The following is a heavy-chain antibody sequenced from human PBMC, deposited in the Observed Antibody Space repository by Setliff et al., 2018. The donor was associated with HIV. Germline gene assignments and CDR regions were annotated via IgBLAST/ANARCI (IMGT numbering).Heavy chain of an antibody. Sequence: WASVKVSCKASGGTFSSYTISWVRQAPGQGLEWMGRIIPILGIANYAQKFQGRVTITADKSTSTAYMELNSLSSEDTAVYYCARHQAPYYGSSGYNPNWCFDLWGRGTLVTVSS. D-gene: IGHD3-22*01. J-gene: IGHJ2*01. V-gene: IGHV1-69*02. CDR2: IIPILGIA. CDR1: GGTFSSYT. CDR3: ARHQAPYYGSSGYNPNWCFDL.